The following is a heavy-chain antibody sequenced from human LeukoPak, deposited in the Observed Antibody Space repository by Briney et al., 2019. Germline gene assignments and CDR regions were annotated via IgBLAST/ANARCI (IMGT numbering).Heavy chain of an antibody. CDR1: GRSIRSVY. J-gene: IGHJ5*02. Sequence: SETLSPTCTVSGRSIRSVYRNWIRQSAGKGLEWIGRIYATDLTNYNPSLKSRVTLSVDMSKNELSLTLKSVTAADTAVYYCARGFGSGTSPIDLWGQGALVTVSS. CDR3: ARGFGSGTSPIDL. V-gene: IGHV4-4*07. D-gene: IGHD3-10*01. CDR2: IYATDLT.